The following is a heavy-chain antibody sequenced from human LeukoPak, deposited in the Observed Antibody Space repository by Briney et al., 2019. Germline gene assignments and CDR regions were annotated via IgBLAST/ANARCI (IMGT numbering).Heavy chain of an antibody. V-gene: IGHV4-39*01. Sequence: PSETLSLTCAVSGGSTSSSSYYWGWIRQPPGKGLEWIGSIYYSGSTYYNPSLKSRVTISVDTSKNQFSLKLSSVTAADTAVYYCASLGYSSGWYYFDYWGQGTLVTVSS. J-gene: IGHJ4*02. CDR1: GGSTSSSSYY. D-gene: IGHD6-19*01. CDR3: ASLGYSSGWYYFDY. CDR2: IYYSGST.